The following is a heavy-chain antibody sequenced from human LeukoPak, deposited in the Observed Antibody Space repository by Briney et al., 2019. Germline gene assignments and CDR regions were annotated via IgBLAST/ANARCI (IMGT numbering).Heavy chain of an antibody. D-gene: IGHD2-21*02. J-gene: IGHJ4*02. CDR1: GYTFTNYD. CDR3: ARTPPKGDIDY. V-gene: IGHV1-8*01. CDR2: MSASSGNT. Sequence: PRALVKVSGKASGYTFTNYDINWVRQATGQGLEWLGWMSASSGNTGYAQKFQGRVSMTRATAISTAYLELSSLTFEDTAVYYCARTPPKGDIDYWGQGTLVTVSS.